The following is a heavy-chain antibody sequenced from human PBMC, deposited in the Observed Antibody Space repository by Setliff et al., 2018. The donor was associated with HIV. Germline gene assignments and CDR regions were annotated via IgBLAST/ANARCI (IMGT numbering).Heavy chain of an antibody. CDR3: AKDRPHMASALNY. V-gene: IGHV3-7*01. D-gene: IGHD2-21*01. J-gene: IGHJ4*02. CDR2: IKEDGSET. CDR1: GFTFYSYT. Sequence: PGGSLRLSCAASGFTFYSYTMNWVRQAPGKGLEWVANIKEDGSETYYVDSVEGRFTISRDNAKNSLYLEMDSLRADDTAIYYCAKDRPHMASALNYWGQGTLVTSPQ.